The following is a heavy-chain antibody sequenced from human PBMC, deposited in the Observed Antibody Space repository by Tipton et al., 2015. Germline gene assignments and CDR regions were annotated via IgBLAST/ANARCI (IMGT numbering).Heavy chain of an antibody. J-gene: IGHJ4*02. CDR3: ARENNVWYPYFDY. V-gene: IGHV1-18*01. Sequence: FQDRVTVTTDTSTTTVYMELRNLRSDDTAIYYCARENNVWYPYFDYWGQGTLVTVSS. D-gene: IGHD6-13*01.